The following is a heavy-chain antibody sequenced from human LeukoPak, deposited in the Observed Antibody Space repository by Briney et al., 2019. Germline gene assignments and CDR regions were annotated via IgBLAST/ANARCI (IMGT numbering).Heavy chain of an antibody. D-gene: IGHD4-23*01. CDR1: GGTFSSYA. CDR2: IIPIFGTA. CDR3: AGPPVVHAEYFQH. Sequence: ASVKVSCMASGGTFSSYATSWVRLAPGQGLEWMGGIIPIFGTANYAQKFQGRVTITADESTSTAYMELSSLRSEDTAVYYCAGPPVVHAEYFQHWGQGTPVTVSS. V-gene: IGHV1-69*13. J-gene: IGHJ1*01.